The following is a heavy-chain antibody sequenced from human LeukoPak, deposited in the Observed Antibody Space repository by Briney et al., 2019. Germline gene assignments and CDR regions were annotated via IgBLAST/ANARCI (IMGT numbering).Heavy chain of an antibody. Sequence: GGSLRLSCAASGFTFSSYGMHWVRQAPGKGLEWVAFIRYDGSNKYYADSVKGRFTISRDNSKNTLYLQMNSLRAEDTAVYYCAKSEEEYYSDSSGSYSGGYFDYWGLGTLVTVSS. V-gene: IGHV3-30*02. CDR2: IRYDGSNK. D-gene: IGHD3-22*01. CDR1: GFTFSSYG. J-gene: IGHJ4*02. CDR3: AKSEEEYYSDSSGSYSGGYFDY.